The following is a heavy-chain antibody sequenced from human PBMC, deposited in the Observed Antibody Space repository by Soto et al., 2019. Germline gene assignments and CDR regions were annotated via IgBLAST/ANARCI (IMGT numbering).Heavy chain of an antibody. D-gene: IGHD2-21*02. Sequence: SETLSLTCTVSGGSISSYYWSWIRQPPGKGLEWIGYIYYSGSTNYNPSLKSRVTISVDTSKNQFSLKLSSVTAADTAVYYCARAFCGGDCYHDAFDIWGQGTMVT. CDR1: GGSISSYY. V-gene: IGHV4-59*01. J-gene: IGHJ3*02. CDR2: IYYSGST. CDR3: ARAFCGGDCYHDAFDI.